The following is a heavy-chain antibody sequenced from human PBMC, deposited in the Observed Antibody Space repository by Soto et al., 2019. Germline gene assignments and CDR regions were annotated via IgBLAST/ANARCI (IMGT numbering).Heavy chain of an antibody. Sequence: QVQLMQSRAEVKKPGASVKVSCKASGYTFTSYDINWVRQATGQGLEWMGWMNPNSGNTGYAQKFQGRVTMTRNTSISTAFMELSSLRSEDTAVYYCARSGGYGDYGGYYYMDVWGKGTTVTVSS. CDR3: ARSGGYGDYGGYYYMDV. J-gene: IGHJ6*03. CDR1: GYTFTSYD. CDR2: MNPNSGNT. D-gene: IGHD4-17*01. V-gene: IGHV1-8*01.